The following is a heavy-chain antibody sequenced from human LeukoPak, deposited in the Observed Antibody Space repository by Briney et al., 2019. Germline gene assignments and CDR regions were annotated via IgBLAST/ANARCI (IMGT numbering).Heavy chain of an antibody. CDR3: ARRRSRWYFDL. Sequence: PSETLSLTCTASGGSISSNNYYWVWIRQSPGKGLEWIGSIFYTGSTYYNPSLKSRVTISVDTSKNQFSLNLISVTAADTAVYFCARRRSRWYFDLWGRGTLVTVSS. D-gene: IGHD5-24*01. CDR2: IFYTGST. J-gene: IGHJ2*01. CDR1: GGSISSNNYY. V-gene: IGHV4-39*01.